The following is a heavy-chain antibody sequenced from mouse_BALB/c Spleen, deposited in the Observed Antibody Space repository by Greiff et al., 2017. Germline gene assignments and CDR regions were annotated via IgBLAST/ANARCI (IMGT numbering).Heavy chain of an antibody. CDR3: NAFSSARAD. CDR1: GFTITDYY. V-gene: IGHV14-4*02. J-gene: IGHJ3*01. D-gene: IGHD6-1*01. CDR2: IDPENGDT. Sequence: VQLQQSGAELVRSGASVTLSCTASGFTITDYYMHWVKQRPEQGLEWIGWIDPENGDTEYAPKFQGKATMTADTSSNTAYLQLSSLTSEDTAVYYCNAFSSARADWGQGTLVTVSA.